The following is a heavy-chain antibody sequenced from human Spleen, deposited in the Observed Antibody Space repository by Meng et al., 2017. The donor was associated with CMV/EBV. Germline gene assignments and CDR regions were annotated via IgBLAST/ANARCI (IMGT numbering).Heavy chain of an antibody. J-gene: IGHJ2*01. D-gene: IGHD7-27*01. CDR2: IIPVFRTA. CDR1: GGTFSTFSSYT. V-gene: IGHV1-69*13. Sequence: SVKVSCKAVGGTFSTFSSYTINWVRQAPGRGLEWMGAIIPVFRTANYAQKFQGRVTITADLSTSTVYMDLSSLRSDDTAVYYCARELGIPHWYFDLWGRGTLVTVSS. CDR3: ARELGIPHWYFDL.